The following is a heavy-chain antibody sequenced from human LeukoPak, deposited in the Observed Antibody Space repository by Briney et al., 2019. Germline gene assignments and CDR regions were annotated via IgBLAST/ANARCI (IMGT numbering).Heavy chain of an antibody. V-gene: IGHV3-23*01. CDR1: GFTFSSYA. J-gene: IGHJ4*02. CDR2: ISGSGGST. D-gene: IGHD3-9*01. CDR3: AKDQGAPGRPYDILTGYKHY. Sequence: TGGSLRLSCAASGFTFSSYAMSWVRQAPGKGLEWVSAISGSGGSTYYADSVKGRFTISRDNSKNTLYLQMNSLRAEDTAVYYCAKDQGAPGRPYDILTGYKHYWGQGTLVTVSS.